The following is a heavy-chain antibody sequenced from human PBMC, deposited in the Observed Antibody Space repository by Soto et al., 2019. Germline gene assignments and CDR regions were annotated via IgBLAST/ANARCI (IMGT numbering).Heavy chain of an antibody. J-gene: IGHJ4*02. CDR1: GFTFTRYS. Sequence: GGSLRLSCAASGFTFTRYSMNWVRQAPGKGLEWVSSISSTTNYIYYGDSMKGRFTISRDNAKNSLYLEMNSLRAEDTAVYYCARESEDLTSNFDYWGQGTLVTVSS. CDR2: ISSTTNYI. V-gene: IGHV3-21*06. CDR3: ARESEDLTSNFDY.